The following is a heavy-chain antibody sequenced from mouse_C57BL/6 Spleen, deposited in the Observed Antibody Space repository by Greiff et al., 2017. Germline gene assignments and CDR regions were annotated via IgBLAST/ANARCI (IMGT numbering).Heavy chain of an antibody. CDR3: AREELRQFAY. CDR2: ISYDGSN. D-gene: IGHD1-2*01. V-gene: IGHV3-6*01. J-gene: IGHJ3*01. CDR1: GYSITSGYY. Sequence: ESGPGLVKPSQSLSLTCSVTGYSITSGYYWNWIRQFPGNKLEWMGYISYDGSNNYNPSLKNRISITRDTSKNQFFLKLNSVTTEDTATYYCAREELRQFAYWGQGTLVTVSA.